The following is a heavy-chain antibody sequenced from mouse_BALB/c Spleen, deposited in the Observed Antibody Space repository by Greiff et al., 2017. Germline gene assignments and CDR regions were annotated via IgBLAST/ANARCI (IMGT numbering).Heavy chain of an antibody. D-gene: IGHD1-1*01. CDR1: GFTFSSYT. V-gene: IGHV5-6-4*01. CDR2: ISSGGSYT. J-gene: IGHJ4*01. CDR3: TRDSGSSYGEGDYAMDY. Sequence: EVHLVESGGGLVKPGGSLKLSCAASGFTFSSYTMSWVRQTPEKRLEWVATISSGGSYTYYPDSVKGRFTISRDNAKNTLYLQMSSLKSEDTAMYYCTRDSGSSYGEGDYAMDYWGQGTSVTVSS.